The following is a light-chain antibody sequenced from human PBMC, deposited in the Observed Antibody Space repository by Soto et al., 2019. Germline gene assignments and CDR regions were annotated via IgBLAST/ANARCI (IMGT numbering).Light chain of an antibody. CDR2: GAS. J-gene: IGKJ2*01. V-gene: IGKV3-20*01. CDR1: QSATSSY. CDR3: QQYGSSPLYT. Sequence: DIVLKQSPGTLSLSPGERAPLSCRASQSATSSYLAWYQQKPGQAPRLLIYGASSRATGIPDRFSGSGSGTDFNLTISRVEPEDFAVYYCQQYGSSPLYTFAQGTKLEIK.